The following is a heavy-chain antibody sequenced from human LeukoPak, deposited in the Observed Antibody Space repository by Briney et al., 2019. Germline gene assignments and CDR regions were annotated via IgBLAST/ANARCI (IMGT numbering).Heavy chain of an antibody. CDR1: GYSISSGYY. CDR3: ARSFGGVVPAATLDY. D-gene: IGHD2-2*01. V-gene: IGHV4-38-2*01. Sequence: KPSETLSLTCAVSGYSISSGYYWGWIRQPPGKGLEWIGSIYHSGSTYYNPSLKSRVTISVDTSKNQFSLKLSSVTAADTAVYYCARSFGGVVPAATLDYWGQGTLVTVSS. J-gene: IGHJ4*02. CDR2: IYHSGST.